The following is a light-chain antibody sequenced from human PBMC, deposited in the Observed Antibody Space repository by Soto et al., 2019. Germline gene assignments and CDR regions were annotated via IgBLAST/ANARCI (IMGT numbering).Light chain of an antibody. CDR2: EVS. Sequence: QSVLTQPASVSGSPGQSITISCTGTSSDVGGYNYVSWYQQRPDKAPKLMIYEVSHRPSGVSNRFSGSKSGNTASLTISGLQAEDEADYYCSSYTVTSTPVVFGGGTKVTVL. CDR3: SSYTVTSTPVV. CDR1: SSDVGGYNY. J-gene: IGLJ2*01. V-gene: IGLV2-14*01.